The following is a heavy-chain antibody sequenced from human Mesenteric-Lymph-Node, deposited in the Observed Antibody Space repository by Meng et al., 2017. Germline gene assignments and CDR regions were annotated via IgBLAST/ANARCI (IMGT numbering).Heavy chain of an antibody. CDR3: ARVDSSGYFLDY. CDR1: GGSISSGGHS. D-gene: IGHD3-22*01. V-gene: IGHV4-31*03. CDR2: IYYSGST. J-gene: IGHJ4*01. Sequence: QVQLQDSGPGLVKPSQTLSRTCTFAGGSISSGGHSWSWIRQHPGKGLEWIAYIYYSGSTYYNPSLKSRVILSVDTSKNQFSLKLSSVTAADTAVYYCARVDSSGYFLDYWGQGTLVTVSS.